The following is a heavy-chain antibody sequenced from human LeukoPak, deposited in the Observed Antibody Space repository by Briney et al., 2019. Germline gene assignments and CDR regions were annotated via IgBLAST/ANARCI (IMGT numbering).Heavy chain of an antibody. V-gene: IGHV3-30*04. Sequence: GRSLRLSCAASGFTFSSYAMHWVRQAPGKGLEWVAVISYDGSNKYYADSVKGRFTISRDNSKNTLYLQMNSLRAEDTAVYYCARVYGDYREDAFDIWGQGTMVTVSS. CDR3: ARVYGDYREDAFDI. D-gene: IGHD4-17*01. CDR1: GFTFSSYA. CDR2: ISYDGSNK. J-gene: IGHJ3*02.